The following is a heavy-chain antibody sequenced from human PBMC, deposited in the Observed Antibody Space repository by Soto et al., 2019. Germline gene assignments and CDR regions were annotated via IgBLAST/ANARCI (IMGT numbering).Heavy chain of an antibody. Sequence: GGSLRLSCAASGVTFSSYAMSWVRQAPGKGLEWVSAISGSGGSTYYADSVKGRFTISRDNSKNTLYLQMNSLRAEDTAVYHCAKGRYCSSTSCYAGYGMDVWGQGTTVTVSS. V-gene: IGHV3-23*01. J-gene: IGHJ6*02. CDR2: ISGSGGST. CDR3: AKGRYCSSTSCYAGYGMDV. D-gene: IGHD2-2*01. CDR1: GVTFSSYA.